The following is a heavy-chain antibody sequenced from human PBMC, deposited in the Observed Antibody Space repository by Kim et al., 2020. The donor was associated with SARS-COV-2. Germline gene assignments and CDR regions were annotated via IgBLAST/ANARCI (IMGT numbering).Heavy chain of an antibody. CDR3: AREECTIFGNHAFDI. V-gene: IGHV4-4*07. CDR1: GGSISSYY. D-gene: IGHD3-9*01. CDR2: IYTSGST. Sequence: SETLSLTCTVSGGSISSYYWSWIRQPAGKGLEWIGRIYTSGSTNYNPSLKSRVTMSVDTSKNQFSLKLSSVTAADTAVYYCAREECTIFGNHAFDIWGQGTMVPVSS. J-gene: IGHJ3*02.